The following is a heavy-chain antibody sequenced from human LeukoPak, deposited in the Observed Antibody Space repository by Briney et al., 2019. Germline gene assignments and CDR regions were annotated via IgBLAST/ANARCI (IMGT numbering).Heavy chain of an antibody. CDR3: ARDLGGYVF. V-gene: IGHV1-18*01. Sequence: ASVKVSCKASGYTFTSYGISWVRQAPGQGLEWMGWITPYNGDTKYAQKFQDRVTMTSDTSTNTGYMELRSLRSDDTAMYYCARDLGGYVFWGQGTLITVSS. CDR2: ITPYNGDT. CDR1: GYTFTSYG. J-gene: IGHJ4*02. D-gene: IGHD5-18*01.